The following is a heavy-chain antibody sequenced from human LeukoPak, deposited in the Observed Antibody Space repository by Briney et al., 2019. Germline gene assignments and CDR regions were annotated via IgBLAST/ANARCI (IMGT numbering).Heavy chain of an antibody. D-gene: IGHD4-17*01. V-gene: IGHV5-51*01. Sequence: GESLKICCKGSGYTFSNYWIGWVRQMAGKGLEYLGIIYPGDSDTKYSPAFEGHITISVDKSITTAYLQWSSLKASDTAMYYCARPDDNADYILSYWGQGTLVTVSS. CDR2: IYPGDSDT. J-gene: IGHJ1*01. CDR1: GYTFSNYW. CDR3: ARPDDNADYILSY.